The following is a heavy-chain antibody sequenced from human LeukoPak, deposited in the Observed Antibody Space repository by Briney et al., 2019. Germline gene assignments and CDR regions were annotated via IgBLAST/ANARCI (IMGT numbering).Heavy chain of an antibody. D-gene: IGHD3-9*01. CDR3: ARATPVYDILTGPQGDAFDI. J-gene: IGHJ3*02. CDR1: GFTVSSNY. Sequence: GGSLRLSCAASGFTVSSNYMSWVRQAPGKGLEWVSVIYSGGSTYYADSVKGRFTISRDNSKNTLYLQMNSLRAEDTAVYYCARATPVYDILTGPQGDAFDIWGQGTMVTVSS. CDR2: IYSGGST. V-gene: IGHV3-53*01.